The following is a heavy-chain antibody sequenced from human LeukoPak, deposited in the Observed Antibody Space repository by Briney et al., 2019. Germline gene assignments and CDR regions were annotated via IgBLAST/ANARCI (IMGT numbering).Heavy chain of an antibody. CDR2: IWYDGSNK. D-gene: IGHD3-22*01. V-gene: IGHV3-33*06. CDR1: GFTFSSYG. CDR3: AEDLYYDSSGPLDY. J-gene: IGHJ4*02. Sequence: GGSLRLSCAASGFTFSSYGMHWVRQAPGKGLEWVAVIWYDGSNKYYADSVKGRFTISRDNSKNTLYLQMNSLRAEDTAVYYCAEDLYYDSSGPLDYWGQGTLVTVSS.